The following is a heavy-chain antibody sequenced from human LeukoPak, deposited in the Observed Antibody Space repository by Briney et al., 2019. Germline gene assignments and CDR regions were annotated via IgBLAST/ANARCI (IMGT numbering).Heavy chain of an antibody. CDR2: ISSRSSFT. J-gene: IGHJ4*02. D-gene: IGHD3-22*01. Sequence: AGGSLRLSCAASGFTFSDYYMSWIRQAPGKGLEWVSHISSRSSFTNYADSVKGLFTISRNDAKNSLYLQMNSLRAEDTAVYYCARVRFDSSGYPFDYWGQGTLVTVSS. CDR3: ARVRFDSSGYPFDY. CDR1: GFTFSDYY. V-gene: IGHV3-11*05.